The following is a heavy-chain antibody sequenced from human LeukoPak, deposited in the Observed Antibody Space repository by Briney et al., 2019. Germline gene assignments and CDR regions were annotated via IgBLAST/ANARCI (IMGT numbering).Heavy chain of an antibody. J-gene: IGHJ6*02. Sequence: PSETLSLTCTVSRGSISSSSYSWGWIRQPPRKGLEWIGSIHYSGSTYYNPSLKSRLTMSIDTSKNQFSVKLSSVTAADTAVYYCARDHRNYYDSSGNGMDVWGQGTTVTVSS. V-gene: IGHV4-39*07. CDR2: IHYSGST. CDR1: RGSISSSSYS. D-gene: IGHD3-22*01. CDR3: ARDHRNYYDSSGNGMDV.